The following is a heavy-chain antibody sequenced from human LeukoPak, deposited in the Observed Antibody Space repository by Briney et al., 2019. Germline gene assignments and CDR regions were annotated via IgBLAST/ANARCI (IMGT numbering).Heavy chain of an antibody. V-gene: IGHV4-34*01. CDR1: GGSFSGYY. CDR3: ARSKVDDHDYGDGGAFDI. J-gene: IGHJ3*02. Sequence: SETLSLTCAVYGGSFSGYYWSWIRQPPGKGLEWIGEINHSGSTNYNPSLKSRVTISVDTSKNQFSLKLSSVTAADTAVYYCARSKVDDHDYGDGGAFDIWGQGTMVTVSS. D-gene: IGHD4-17*01. CDR2: INHSGST.